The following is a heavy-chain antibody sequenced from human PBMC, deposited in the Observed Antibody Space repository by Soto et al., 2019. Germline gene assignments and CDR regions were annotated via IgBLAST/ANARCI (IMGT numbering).Heavy chain of an antibody. CDR2: ISYDGSNK. Sequence: QVQLVESGGGVVQPGRSLRLSCAASGFTFSSYGMHWVRQAPGKGLEWVAIISYDGSNKYYADSVKGRFTISRDNSKNTLYLQINSLRAEDTALYYCAKDIGQWVAVAGRGPYWGQGTLVTVSS. D-gene: IGHD6-19*01. CDR3: AKDIGQWVAVAGRGPY. CDR1: GFTFSSYG. V-gene: IGHV3-30*18. J-gene: IGHJ4*02.